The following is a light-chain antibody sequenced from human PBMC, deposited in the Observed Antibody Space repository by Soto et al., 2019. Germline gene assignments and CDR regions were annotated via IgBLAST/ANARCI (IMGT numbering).Light chain of an antibody. V-gene: IGKV3-20*01. CDR1: QSVTSSY. J-gene: IGKJ1*01. CDR3: QQYGSSPR. Sequence: EIVLTQSPGTLSLSPGERATLSCRASQSVTSSYLAWYQQKPGQAPRLLIYGASSRASGIPDRFSGSGSGTDFTLTNSRLEPEDCAVYYCQQYGSSPRFGQGTKVDIK. CDR2: GAS.